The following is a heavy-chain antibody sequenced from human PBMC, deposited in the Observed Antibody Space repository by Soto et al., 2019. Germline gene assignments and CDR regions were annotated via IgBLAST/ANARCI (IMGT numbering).Heavy chain of an antibody. CDR2: IWYDGSNK. CDR3: ARDAAPYGDYEPIDY. CDR1: GFTFSSYG. Sequence: PGGSLRLSCAASGFTFSSYGMHWVRQAPVKGLDWVSLIWYDGSNKFYADSVKGRFTISRDNSKNTLYLQMNSLRAEDTAVYYCARDAAPYGDYEPIDYWGQGTLVTVSS. J-gene: IGHJ4*02. V-gene: IGHV3-33*01. D-gene: IGHD4-17*01.